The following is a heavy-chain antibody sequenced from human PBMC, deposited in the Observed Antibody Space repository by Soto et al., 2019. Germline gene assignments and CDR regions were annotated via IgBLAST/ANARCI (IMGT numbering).Heavy chain of an antibody. CDR3: AKADRTSITATTASYYFDY. CDR1: GFTFSSYA. V-gene: IGHV3-23*01. D-gene: IGHD1-7*01. CDR2: ISGSGGST. J-gene: IGHJ4*02. Sequence: GGSLRLSCAASGFTFSSYAMSWVRQAPGKGLEWVSGISGSGGSTYYADSVQGQFTISRDNSKNTLYLQMNSLRAEDTAVYYCAKADRTSITATTASYYFDYWGQGTLVTVSS.